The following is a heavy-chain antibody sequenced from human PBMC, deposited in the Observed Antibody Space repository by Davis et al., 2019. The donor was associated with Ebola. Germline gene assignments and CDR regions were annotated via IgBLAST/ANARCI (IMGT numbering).Heavy chain of an antibody. CDR1: GFTFSDFS. J-gene: IGHJ5*02. V-gene: IGHV3-48*02. Sequence: PGGSLRLSCAASGFTFSDFSMNWVRQAPGEALEWISYITTGSNAIHYADSVKGRFTVSRDNVKHSLFLQMNSLRDEDSAVYYCVRDYIFAFDLWGQGAQVTVSS. CDR3: VRDYIFAFDL. CDR2: ITTGSNAI.